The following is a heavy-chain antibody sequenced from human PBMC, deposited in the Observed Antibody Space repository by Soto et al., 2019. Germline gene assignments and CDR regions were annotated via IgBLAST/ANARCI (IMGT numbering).Heavy chain of an antibody. CDR2: MNTDGRKR. CDR1: GFTFSNYW. D-gene: IGHD2-15*01. V-gene: IGHV3-74*01. J-gene: IGHJ4*02. CDR3: AKDHSGSHTIDF. Sequence: EVQLVESGGGFVQPGGSLTLSCAASGFTFSNYWMHWVRQVPGKGLIWVSRMNTDGRKRHYADSVQGRFTISRDKPNNRLHLNMNSLRVDDSGVYYCAKDHSGSHTIDFWGLGPLVTVSS.